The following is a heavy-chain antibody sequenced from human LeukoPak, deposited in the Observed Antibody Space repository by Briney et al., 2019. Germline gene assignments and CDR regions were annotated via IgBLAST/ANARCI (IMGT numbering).Heavy chain of an antibody. D-gene: IGHD3-3*01. J-gene: IGHJ4*02. CDR3: ASYFWSGYTLGY. CDR1: GFTFSSYS. Sequence: GGSLRLSCAASGFTFSSYSMNWVRQAPGKGLEWVSSISGSSSYIYYADSVKGRFTISRDNAKNSLYLQMNSLRAEDTAVYYCASYFWSGYTLGYWGQGTLVTVSS. V-gene: IGHV3-21*01. CDR2: ISGSSSYI.